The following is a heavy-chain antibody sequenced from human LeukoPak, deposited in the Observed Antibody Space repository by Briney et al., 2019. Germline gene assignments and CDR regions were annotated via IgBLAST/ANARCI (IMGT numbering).Heavy chain of an antibody. CDR1: GGSLSSGSYY. CDR2: IYTSGST. V-gene: IGHV4-61*02. CDR3: ASSTQPLYYDFWSGDGSDRFDP. D-gene: IGHD3-3*01. J-gene: IGHJ5*02. Sequence: SQTLSLTCTVSGGSLSSGSYYWSWIRQPAGKGLEWIGRIYTSGSTNYNPSLKSRVTISVDTSKNQFSLKLSSVTAADTAVYYCASSTQPLYYDFWSGDGSDRFDPWGQGTLVTVSS.